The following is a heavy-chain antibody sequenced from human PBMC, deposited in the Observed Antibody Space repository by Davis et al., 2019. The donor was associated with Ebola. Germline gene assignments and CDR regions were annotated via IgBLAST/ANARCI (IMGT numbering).Heavy chain of an antibody. J-gene: IGHJ4*02. CDR2: ISYDGSNK. V-gene: IGHV3-30*12. CDR1: GFTFSSYG. D-gene: IGHD2-2*01. Sequence: GGSLRLSCAASGFTFSSYGMHWVRQAPGKGLEWVAVISYDGSNKYYADSVKGRFTISRDNSKNTLYLQMNSLRAEDTAVYYCARAGWDIVVVPAAHHTFDCWGQGTLVTVSS. CDR3: ARAGWDIVVVPAAHHTFDC.